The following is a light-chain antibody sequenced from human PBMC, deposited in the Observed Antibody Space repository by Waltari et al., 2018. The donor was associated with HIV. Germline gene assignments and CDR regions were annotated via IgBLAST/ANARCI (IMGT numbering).Light chain of an antibody. CDR2: GVS. CDR3: SSYTSSSTRV. J-gene: IGLJ1*01. CDR1: SRDVAGYYY. V-gene: IGLV2-14*01. Sequence: QSSLTQPACVSGSPGQSITISCPGTSRDVAGYYYVTCDQQHTGKATKLMIYGVSTRPSWVSNRFSGSKSGKTAALTISGLQAEDEADYYCSSYTSSSTRVFGTGTKVTVL.